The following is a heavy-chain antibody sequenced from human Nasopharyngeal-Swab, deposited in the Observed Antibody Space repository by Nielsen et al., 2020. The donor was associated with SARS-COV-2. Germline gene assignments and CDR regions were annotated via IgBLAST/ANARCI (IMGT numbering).Heavy chain of an antibody. D-gene: IGHD3-3*01. V-gene: IGHV3-7*01. CDR1: GFTFSSYW. CDR3: ARDLYDFWSGPHWQYFEY. Sequence: GESLKISCAASGFTFSSYWMSWVRQAPGKGLEWVANIKQDGSEKYYVDSVKGRFTISRDTAKNSLYLQMNSLRAEDTAVYYCARDLYDFWSGPHWQYFEYWGQGTLVTVSS. J-gene: IGHJ4*02. CDR2: IKQDGSEK.